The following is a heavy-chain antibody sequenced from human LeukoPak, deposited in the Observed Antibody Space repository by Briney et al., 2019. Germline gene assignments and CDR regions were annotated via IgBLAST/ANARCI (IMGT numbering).Heavy chain of an antibody. J-gene: IGHJ4*02. Sequence: PSETLSLTCAVYGGSFSGYYWSWIRQPPGKGLEWIGEINHSGSTNYNPSLKSRVTISVDTSKNQFSLKLRSVTAADTAVFYCATSSGWKSNIDYWGQGTLVTVSS. CDR3: ATSSGWKSNIDY. V-gene: IGHV4-34*01. CDR1: GGSFSGYY. D-gene: IGHD6-19*01. CDR2: INHSGST.